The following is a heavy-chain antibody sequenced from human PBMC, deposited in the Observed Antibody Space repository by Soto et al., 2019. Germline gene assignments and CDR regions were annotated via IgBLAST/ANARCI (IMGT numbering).Heavy chain of an antibody. CDR3: ANSPLTGAFDI. CDR2: ISGSGGST. D-gene: IGHD7-27*01. J-gene: IGHJ3*02. V-gene: IGHV3-23*01. Sequence: WGLLRLSYTASGCTIINYAIRWILQDPGKGLEWVSAISGSGGSTYYADSVKGRFTISRDNSKNTLYLQMNSLRAEDTAVYYCANSPLTGAFDIWGQGTMVTVSS. CDR1: GCTIINYA.